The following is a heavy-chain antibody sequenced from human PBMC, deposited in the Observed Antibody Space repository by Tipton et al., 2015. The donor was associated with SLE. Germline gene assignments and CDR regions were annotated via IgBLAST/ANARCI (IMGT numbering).Heavy chain of an antibody. CDR3: ATWDSGL. CDR1: GITFSDAW. J-gene: IGHJ4*02. CDR2: IISERYGGTT. V-gene: IGHV3-15*01. Sequence: GSLRLSCTASGITFSDAWMSWMRQAPGKGLEWVGRIISERYGGTTDYAAPVKGRFTISRDDSKNMMYLHMNSLRTEDTAVYYCATWDSGLWGQGTLVTVSS. D-gene: IGHD1-26*01.